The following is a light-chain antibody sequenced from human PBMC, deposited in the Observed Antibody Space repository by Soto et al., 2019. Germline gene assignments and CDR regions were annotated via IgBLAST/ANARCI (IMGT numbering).Light chain of an antibody. CDR3: QVWERNNNDVL. V-gene: IGLV3-21*02. CDR2: DDR. Sequence: SYELSQPPSVSVAPGQTAMITCGGNDIGSKTVHWYQQRPGQAPVLVVYDDRYRPSGIPERFSGSNSGSTATLTISRVEAGDEADYYCQVWERNNNDVLFGGGTKLTVL. J-gene: IGLJ3*02. CDR1: DIGSKT.